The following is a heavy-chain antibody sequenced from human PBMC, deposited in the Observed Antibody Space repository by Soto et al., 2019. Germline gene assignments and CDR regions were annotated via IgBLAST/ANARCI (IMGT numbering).Heavy chain of an antibody. CDR3: EIGSSLTGVVQRDAHDQYFFEY. Sequence: SETLSLTCAVYGGSFSGHVCTWIRQAPWKDLQWIGEVNHSGGTNYKPSLKSRGTVSADTSKNQFSLKLRSVTAADTAVYYCEIGSSLTGVVQRDAHDQYFFEYWSQGPMVNVS. V-gene: IGHV4-34*01. D-gene: IGHD3-9*01. CDR1: GGSFSGHV. CDR2: VNHSGGT. J-gene: IGHJ4*01.